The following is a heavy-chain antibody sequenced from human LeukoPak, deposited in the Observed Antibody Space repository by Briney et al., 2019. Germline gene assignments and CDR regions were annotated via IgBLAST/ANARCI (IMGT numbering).Heavy chain of an antibody. CDR2: IIPIFGTA. CDR1: GGTFSSYA. V-gene: IGHV1-69*13. D-gene: IGHD3-22*01. Sequence: SVKVSCKASGGTFSSYAISWVQQAPGQGLEWMGGIIPIFGTANYAQKFQGRVTITADESTSTAYMELSSLRSGDTAVYYCARERYYYDSSGYYPKYYYYGMDVWGQGTTVTVSS. CDR3: ARERYYYDSSGYYPKYYYYGMDV. J-gene: IGHJ6*02.